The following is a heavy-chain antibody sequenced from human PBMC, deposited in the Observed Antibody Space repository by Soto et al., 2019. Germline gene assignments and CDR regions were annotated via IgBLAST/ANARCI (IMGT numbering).Heavy chain of an antibody. CDR2: ISSSSSYI. Sequence: GGSLRLSCAASGFTFSSYSMNWVRQAPGKGLEWVSSISSSSSYIYYADSVKGRFTISRDNAKNSLYLQMNSLRAEDTAVYYCARDRPRIAANPAYYYGMDVWGQGTTVTVSS. D-gene: IGHD6-13*01. CDR3: ARDRPRIAANPAYYYGMDV. J-gene: IGHJ6*02. CDR1: GFTFSSYS. V-gene: IGHV3-21*01.